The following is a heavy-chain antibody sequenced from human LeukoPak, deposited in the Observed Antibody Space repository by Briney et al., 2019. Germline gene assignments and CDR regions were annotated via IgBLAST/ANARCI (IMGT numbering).Heavy chain of an antibody. CDR3: ARSPYDIVVVPAGIDY. Sequence: GGSLRLSCAASGFIFSDHYMDWVRQAPGKGLEWMAVISYDGSYKYYADSVKGQFTISRDNSKNTLYLQMNSLRAEDTAVYYCARSPYDIVVVPAGIDYWGQGTLVTVSS. J-gene: IGHJ4*02. V-gene: IGHV3-30*03. CDR1: GFIFSDHY. CDR2: ISYDGSYK. D-gene: IGHD2-2*01.